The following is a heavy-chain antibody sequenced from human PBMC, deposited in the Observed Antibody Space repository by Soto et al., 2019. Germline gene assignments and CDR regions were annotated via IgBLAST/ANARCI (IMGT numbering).Heavy chain of an antibody. CDR2: INDSGST. Sequence: VQLQQRGAGLLKPSETLSLTCVVDGGSFSGYYWSWIRQPPGKGLAWIGEINDSGSTNYNACLKSRDTMSVYTSKSQFSLKPGSVTAAATAVYYSARGFRFCSGGSCYSCWFDPWGQGTLVTVSS. CDR3: ARGFRFCSGGSCYSCWFDP. J-gene: IGHJ5*02. D-gene: IGHD2-15*01. V-gene: IGHV4-34*01. CDR1: GGSFSGYY.